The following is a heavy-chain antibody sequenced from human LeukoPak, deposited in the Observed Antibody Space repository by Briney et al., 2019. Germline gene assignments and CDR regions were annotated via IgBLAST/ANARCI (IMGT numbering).Heavy chain of an antibody. CDR3: ARDKGDYDTSGSLFVF. J-gene: IGHJ4*02. CDR2: IKQDGSEK. V-gene: IGHV3-7*03. Sequence: GGSLRLSCAASGFTFSRYWMSWVRQAPRKGLEWVANIKQDGSEKYYVDSVKGRFTISRDNARNSLFLQMNSLRAEDTAVYYCARDKGDYDTSGSLFVFGGQGTLVTVSS. CDR1: GFTFSRYW. D-gene: IGHD3-22*01.